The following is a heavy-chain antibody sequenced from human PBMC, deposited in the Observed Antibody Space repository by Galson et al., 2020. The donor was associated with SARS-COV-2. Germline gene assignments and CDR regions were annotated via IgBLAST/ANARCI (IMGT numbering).Heavy chain of an antibody. D-gene: IGHD1-26*01. V-gene: IGHV3-11*01. J-gene: IGHJ6*03. CDR1: GFIFSDYY. Sequence: GESLKISCAASGFIFSDYYMNWIRQAPGKGLEWVSYISSSGTTIYYADSVKGRFTISRDTAKSSLYLQMNSLRTEDTAVYYCTRGWEQVGYYYYMDVWGKGTTVTVSS. CDR3: TRGWEQVGYYYYMDV. CDR2: ISSSGTTI.